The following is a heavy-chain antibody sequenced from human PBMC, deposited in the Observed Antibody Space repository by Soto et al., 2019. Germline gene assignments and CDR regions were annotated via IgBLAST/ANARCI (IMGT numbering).Heavy chain of an antibody. J-gene: IGHJ4*02. Sequence: VQLVESGGGLVQPGGSRRLSCVVSGISFDDYAMHWVRQVPGKGLEWVSGINWDSGDIGYADSVKGRFTISRDNAKNALYLKMNSLKTEDTALYYCAKDTAPGFYDANGHLDYWGQGTPVTVSS. CDR2: INWDSGDI. CDR3: AKDTAPGFYDANGHLDY. V-gene: IGHV3-9*01. CDR1: GISFDDYA. D-gene: IGHD2-8*01.